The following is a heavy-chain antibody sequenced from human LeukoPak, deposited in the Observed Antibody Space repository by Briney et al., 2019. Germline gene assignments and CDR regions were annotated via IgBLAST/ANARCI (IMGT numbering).Heavy chain of an antibody. V-gene: IGHV3-23*01. CDR2: IRGGGITT. J-gene: IGHJ3*01. D-gene: IGHD3-16*02. Sequence: SDIRGGGITTYYADSVKGRFTISRDNSKNTMYLQMNSLRAEDTDVYYCSEEGVRVIGLGIPAQDDLGTGVRRVLFRSRDVW. CDR3: SEEGVRVIGLGIPAQDDLGTGVRRVLFRSRDV.